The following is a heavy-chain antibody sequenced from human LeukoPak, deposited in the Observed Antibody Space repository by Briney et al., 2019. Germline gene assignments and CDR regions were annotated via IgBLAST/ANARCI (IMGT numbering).Heavy chain of an antibody. Sequence: GGSLRLSCAASGIIFRRFGMHWVRQAPGKGLEWVAMIWNNGNHKNYADSVKGRFTISRDNSKNTLYLEMSSLKAEDTAVYYCARDRYSGSYSDYWGQGTLVTVSS. V-gene: IGHV3-33*01. CDR1: GIIFRRFG. CDR2: IWNNGNHK. J-gene: IGHJ4*02. CDR3: ARDRYSGSYSDY. D-gene: IGHD1-26*01.